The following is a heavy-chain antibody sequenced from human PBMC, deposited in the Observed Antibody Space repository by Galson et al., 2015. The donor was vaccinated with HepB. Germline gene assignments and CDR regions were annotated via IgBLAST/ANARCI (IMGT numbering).Heavy chain of an antibody. D-gene: IGHD4-17*01. CDR1: GFIFDDYT. J-gene: IGHJ3*01. CDR2: ISWNSSNI. V-gene: IGHV3-9*01. CDR3: AKDMGHGDYGWAFDV. Sequence: SLRLSCAASGFIFDDYTMHWVRQVPGKGLEWVSRISWNSSNIGYADSVKGRFTISRDNAENSLYLQMDSLRAEDTALYYCAKDMGHGDYGWAFDVWGQGTMVIVSS.